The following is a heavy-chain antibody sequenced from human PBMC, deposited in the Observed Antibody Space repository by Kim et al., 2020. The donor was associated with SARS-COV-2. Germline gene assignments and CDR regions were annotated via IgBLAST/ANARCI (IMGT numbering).Heavy chain of an antibody. J-gene: IGHJ6*01. CDR2: ISYDGSNK. CDR1: GFTFSSYG. Sequence: GGSLRLSCAASGFTFSSYGMHWVRQAPGKGLEWVAVISYDGSNKYYADSVKGRFTISRDNSKNTLYLQMNSLRAEDTAVYYCAKSFRYSYDKTHPYYGM. D-gene: IGHD5-18*01. CDR3: AKSFRYSYDKTHPYYGM. V-gene: IGHV3-30*18.